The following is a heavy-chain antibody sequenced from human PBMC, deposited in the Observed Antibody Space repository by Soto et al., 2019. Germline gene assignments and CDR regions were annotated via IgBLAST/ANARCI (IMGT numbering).Heavy chain of an antibody. D-gene: IGHD3-22*01. CDR3: ARVGPWVPYYYDSSPYTFENWFDP. CDR1: GYSISSGCY. CDR2: FYHGGGT. Sequence: SETLSLTCAVSGYSISSGCYWGWLRQPPGEGLEGSGRFYHGGGTYYNPSLNSRVTLSIDMTNNHVSLILTSVTAADTAVYYCARVGPWVPYYYDSSPYTFENWFDPWGQGTLVTVSS. V-gene: IGHV4-38-2*01. J-gene: IGHJ5*02.